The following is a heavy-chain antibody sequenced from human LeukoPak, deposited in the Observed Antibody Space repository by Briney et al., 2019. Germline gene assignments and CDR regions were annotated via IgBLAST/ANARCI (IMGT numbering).Heavy chain of an antibody. Sequence: GGSLRLSCTASGFTFGEYAMSWVRQAPGKGLEWVGFIRSKAYGGTTEYAASVKGRFTISRDDSKSIAYLQMNSLKTEDTAVYYCTRGRIAVAGTKSDYWGQGTLVTVSS. J-gene: IGHJ4*02. CDR2: IRSKAYGGTT. CDR3: TRGRIAVAGTKSDY. D-gene: IGHD6-19*01. CDR1: GFTFGEYA. V-gene: IGHV3-49*04.